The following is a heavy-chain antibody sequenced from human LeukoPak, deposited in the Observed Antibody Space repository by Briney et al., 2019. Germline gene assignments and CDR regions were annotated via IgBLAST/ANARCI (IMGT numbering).Heavy chain of an antibody. CDR1: GFTFNNYW. CDR3: ARVGTYDTPDSHYRYMDV. CDR2: VKQDGSDK. J-gene: IGHJ6*03. D-gene: IGHD3-16*01. Sequence: GGSLRLSCVASGFTFNNYWMTWVRQAPGKGLEWVANVKQDGSDKYYVDSVKGRFTISRDNAKNSLYLQLNSLRAEDTAVYYCARVGTYDTPDSHYRYMDVWGKGTTVTISS. V-gene: IGHV3-7*01.